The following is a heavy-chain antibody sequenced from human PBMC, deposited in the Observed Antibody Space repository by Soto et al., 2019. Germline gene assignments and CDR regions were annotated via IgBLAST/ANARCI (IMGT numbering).Heavy chain of an antibody. D-gene: IGHD6-19*01. Sequence: QVPLVQSGAEVKKPGASVKVSCKASGYTFTSYGISWVRQAPGQGLEWMGWISAYNGNTNYAQKLQGRVTMTTDTSTSTAYMELRSRRSDDTAVYYCARRAYSSGWYGGYYGMDVWGQGTTVTVSS. J-gene: IGHJ6*02. V-gene: IGHV1-18*01. CDR3: ARRAYSSGWYGGYYGMDV. CDR1: GYTFTSYG. CDR2: ISAYNGNT.